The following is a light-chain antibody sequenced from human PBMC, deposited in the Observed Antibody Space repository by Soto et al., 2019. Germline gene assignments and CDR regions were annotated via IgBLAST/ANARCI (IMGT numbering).Light chain of an antibody. Sequence: SALTQPASVSGSPGQSITFSCTGTSSDVGGYNYVSWYQQHPGKAPKLIIYDVSNRPSGVSNRFSGSKSGNTASLTISGLQAEDEADYYCSSYTSTNTPWVFGGGTKLTVL. J-gene: IGLJ3*02. CDR2: DVS. CDR3: SSYTSTNTPWV. CDR1: SSDVGGYNY. V-gene: IGLV2-14*01.